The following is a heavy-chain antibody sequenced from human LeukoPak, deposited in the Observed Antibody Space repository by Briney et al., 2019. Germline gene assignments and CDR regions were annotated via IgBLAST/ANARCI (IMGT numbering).Heavy chain of an antibody. V-gene: IGHV1-18*01. J-gene: IGHJ6*03. CDR3: ARVRFYSGSGSFGDYYYYYMDV. CDR2: ISAYNGNT. Sequence: GASVKVSCKASGYTFTGYGISWVRQAPGQGLEWMGWISAYNGNTNYAQKLQGRVTMTTDTSTSTTYMELRSLRSDDTAVYYCARVRFYSGSGSFGDYYYYYMDVWGKGTTVTISS. D-gene: IGHD3-10*01. CDR1: GYTFTGYG.